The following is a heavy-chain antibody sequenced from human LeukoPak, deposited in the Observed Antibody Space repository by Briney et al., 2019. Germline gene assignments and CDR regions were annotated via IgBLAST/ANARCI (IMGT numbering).Heavy chain of an antibody. Sequence: SETLSLTCTVSGGSISSSSYYWGWIRQPPGKGLEWIGYIYYSGSTYYNPSLKSRVTISVDTSKSQFSLKLSSVTAADTAVYYCAKSAATWDTYFDYWGQGTLVTVSS. CDR1: GGSISSSSYY. D-gene: IGHD2-2*01. V-gene: IGHV4-31*03. CDR3: AKSAATWDTYFDY. J-gene: IGHJ4*02. CDR2: IYYSGST.